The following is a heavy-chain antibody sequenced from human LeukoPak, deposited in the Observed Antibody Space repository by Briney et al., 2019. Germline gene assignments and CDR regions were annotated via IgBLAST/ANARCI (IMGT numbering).Heavy chain of an antibody. J-gene: IGHJ3*02. V-gene: IGHV3-66*01. CDR1: GFTFSGYS. D-gene: IGHD5-18*01. Sequence: GGSLRLSCAASGFTFSGYSMNWVRQAPGKGLEWVSVFYTGGSTYYADSVKGRFTISRDTSKNTVYLHMNSLRAEDTAVYYCASKGQLWLAFDIWGQGTMVTVSS. CDR2: FYTGGST. CDR3: ASKGQLWLAFDI.